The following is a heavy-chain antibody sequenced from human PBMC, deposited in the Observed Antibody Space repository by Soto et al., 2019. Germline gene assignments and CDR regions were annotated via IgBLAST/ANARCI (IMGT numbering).Heavy chain of an antibody. D-gene: IGHD3-22*01. CDR1: GYTFTSYG. J-gene: IGHJ4*02. Sequence: ASVKVSCKASGYTFTSYGISWVRQAPGQGLEWMGWISAYNGNTNYAQKLQGRVTMTTDTSTSTAYMELRSLRSDDTAVYYCARVSYSDSSGYYYVWGQGTLVTVSS. V-gene: IGHV1-18*01. CDR3: ARVSYSDSSGYYYV. CDR2: ISAYNGNT.